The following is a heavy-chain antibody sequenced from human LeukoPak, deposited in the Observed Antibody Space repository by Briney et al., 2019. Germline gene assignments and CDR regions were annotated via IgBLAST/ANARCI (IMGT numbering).Heavy chain of an antibody. V-gene: IGHV1-2*02. J-gene: IGHJ6*03. D-gene: IGHD3-22*01. CDR1: GYTFTGYY. CDR3: ARAEGYYDSSDLPYYMDV. Sequence: GASVKVSCKASGYTFTGYYMHWVRQAPGQGLEWMGWINPNSGGTNYAQKFQGRVTMTRDTSISTAYMELSRLRSDDTAVYYCARAEGYYDSSDLPYYMDVWGKGTTVTVSS. CDR2: INPNSGGT.